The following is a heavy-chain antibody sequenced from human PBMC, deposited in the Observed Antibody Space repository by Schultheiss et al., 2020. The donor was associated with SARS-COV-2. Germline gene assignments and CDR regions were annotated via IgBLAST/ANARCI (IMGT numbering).Heavy chain of an antibody. V-gene: IGHV1-2*04. D-gene: IGHD6-13*01. CDR3: ARTIPGYSSSWPNWFDP. J-gene: IGHJ5*02. Sequence: ASVKVSCKASGYTFTDYYMHWVRQAPGQGLEWMGWINPNSGGTNYAQKFQGWVTMTRDTSISTAYVELSRLRSDDTAVYYCARTIPGYSSSWPNWFDPWGQGTLVTVSS. CDR1: GYTFTDYY. CDR2: INPNSGGT.